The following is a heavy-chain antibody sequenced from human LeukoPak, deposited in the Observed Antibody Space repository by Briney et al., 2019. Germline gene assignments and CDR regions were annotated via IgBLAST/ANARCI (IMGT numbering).Heavy chain of an antibody. V-gene: IGHV4-59*01. CDR2: IYYSGST. CDR3: ARDLSYYDSSGYDAFDN. CDR1: GGSISSYY. J-gene: IGHJ3*02. Sequence: PSETLSLTCTVSGGSISSYYWSWLRQPPGKGLEWIGYIYYSGSTNYNPSLKSRVTISVDTSKNQFSLKLSSVTAADTAVYYCARDLSYYDSSGYDAFDNWGQGTMVTVSS. D-gene: IGHD3-22*01.